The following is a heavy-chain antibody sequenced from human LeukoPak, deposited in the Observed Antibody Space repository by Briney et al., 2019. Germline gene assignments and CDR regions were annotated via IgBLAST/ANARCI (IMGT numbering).Heavy chain of an antibody. CDR2: ISNSGGST. Sequence: PGGSLRLSCAASGFTFSSYAMSWVRQAPGKGLEWVSAISNSGGSTYYADSVKGRFTISRDNSKNTLYQQMNSLRAEDTAVYYCATHPRDLLLQVNWGQGTLVTVSS. D-gene: IGHD1-26*01. CDR3: ATHPRDLLLQVN. V-gene: IGHV3-23*01. CDR1: GFTFSSYA. J-gene: IGHJ4*02.